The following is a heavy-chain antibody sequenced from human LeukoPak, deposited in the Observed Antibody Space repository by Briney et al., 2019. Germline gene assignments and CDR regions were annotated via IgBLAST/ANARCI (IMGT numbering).Heavy chain of an antibody. CDR3: ARSSMFYCNSPSCPNWFDP. CDR1: GYTFTGYY. J-gene: IGHJ5*02. V-gene: IGHV1-2*06. CDR2: IYPNTGGT. D-gene: IGHD2-2*01. Sequence: ASVKVSCKASGYTFTGYYVHWVRQAPGQGLEWMGRIYPNTGGTNYAQKFQGRVTMTRDTSISTAYMQLSGLRSDDTAVYYFARSSMFYCNSPSCPNWFDPWGQGTLVTVSS.